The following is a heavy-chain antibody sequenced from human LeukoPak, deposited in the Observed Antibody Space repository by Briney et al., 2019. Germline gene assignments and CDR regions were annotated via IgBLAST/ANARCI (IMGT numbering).Heavy chain of an antibody. CDR1: GFTVSSYE. D-gene: IGHD3-10*01. J-gene: IGHJ4*02. CDR2: ISSSGSTI. Sequence: GGSLRLSCAASGFTVSSYEMNWVRQAPGKGLEWVSYISSSGSTIYYADSVKGRFTISRDNAKNSLYLQMNSLRAEDTAVYYCATTIFGELLSPFDYWGQGTLVTVSS. CDR3: ATTIFGELLSPFDY. V-gene: IGHV3-48*03.